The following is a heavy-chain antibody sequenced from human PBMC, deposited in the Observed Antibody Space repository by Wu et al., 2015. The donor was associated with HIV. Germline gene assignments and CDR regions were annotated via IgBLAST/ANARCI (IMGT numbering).Heavy chain of an antibody. CDR2: INPNTGSA. CDR1: GGTFSSYA. CDR3: ASGIQAGGANY. V-gene: IGHV1-2*02. J-gene: IGHJ4*02. Sequence: QVQLVQSGAEVKKPGSSVKVSCKASGGTFSSYAISWVRQAPGQGLEWMGRINPNTGSADSAQKFQGRVTLTRDTSITTAYLDLGRLRLDDTAVYYCASGIQAGGANYWGQGTLVTVSS. D-gene: IGHD5-18*01.